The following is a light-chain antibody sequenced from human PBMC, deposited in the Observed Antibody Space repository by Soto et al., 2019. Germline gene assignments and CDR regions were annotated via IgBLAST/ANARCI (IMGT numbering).Light chain of an antibody. CDR3: QESYSTPLT. CDR2: AAS. CDR1: QSISSY. Sequence: DIQMTQSPSSLSASVGDRVTITCRASQSISSYLNWYQQKPGKAPKLLMYAASSLQSGVPTRFGGSGSGTHSTLTISSLQPEDFATYYCQESYSTPLTFGGGTKVEIK. V-gene: IGKV1-39*01. J-gene: IGKJ4*01.